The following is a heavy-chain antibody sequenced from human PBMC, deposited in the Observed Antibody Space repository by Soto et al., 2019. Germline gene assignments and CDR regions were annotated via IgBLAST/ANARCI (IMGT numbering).Heavy chain of an antibody. J-gene: IGHJ5*02. D-gene: IGHD1-26*01. CDR2: HYSGGRT. V-gene: IGHV3-53*01. CDR3: ARHRHPRGTVGATSPIGP. Sequence: GGSLRLSCAISGFSFRSNYLSWVRQAPGKGLEWVSAHYSGGRTYYADSVQGRFTTTRDKSQHTIYLKMRRVRAEDSAVYFCARHRHPRGTVGATSPIGPWGQGTQVTVSS. CDR1: GFSFRSNY.